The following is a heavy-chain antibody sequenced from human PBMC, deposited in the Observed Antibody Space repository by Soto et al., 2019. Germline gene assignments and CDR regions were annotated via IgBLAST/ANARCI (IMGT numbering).Heavy chain of an antibody. CDR3: AKVDYDFWGGSSPANYGMDV. J-gene: IGHJ6*02. V-gene: IGHV4-59*01. CDR2: IFHSGST. CDR1: GGSMSSNY. D-gene: IGHD3-3*01. Sequence: WETLSLTFTVSGGSMSSNYWSWIRQPPGKGLEWIGYIFHSGSTTYNPSLKSLFAMSVDTSKKQLSLNLNSVTAADAALDSGAKVDYDFWGGSSPANYGMDVWGQGTAVTVS.